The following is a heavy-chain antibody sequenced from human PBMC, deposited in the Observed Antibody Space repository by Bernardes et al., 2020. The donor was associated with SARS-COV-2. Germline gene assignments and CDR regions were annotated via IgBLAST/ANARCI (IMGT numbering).Heavy chain of an antibody. CDR1: GFTVSSNY. CDR2: IYSDGRT. Sequence: GSLRLSCAASGFTVSSNYMSWVRQTPGKGLEWVALIYSDGRTVYADSVKGRFTISRDDSKNTVYLQMNSLRVEDTAVYYCAADCSSTSCQSSLGYLYYYAMDVWGQGTTVTVSS. V-gene: IGHV3-66*02. J-gene: IGHJ6*02. CDR3: AADCSSTSCQSSLGYLYYYAMDV. D-gene: IGHD2-2*01.